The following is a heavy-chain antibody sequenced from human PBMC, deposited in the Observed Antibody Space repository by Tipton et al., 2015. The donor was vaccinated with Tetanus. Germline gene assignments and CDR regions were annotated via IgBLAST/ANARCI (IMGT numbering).Heavy chain of an antibody. Sequence: TLSLTCTVSGGSISSSSYFWSWIRQPPGKGLQWIGYIYYSGTTNYNPSLKSRVTISVDTSKNQFSLNLTSVTAADTAVYYCAKGAARYYYDLSLPTWGQGTLVTVSS. CDR3: AKGAARYYYDLSLPT. V-gene: IGHV4-61*01. D-gene: IGHD3-22*01. CDR2: IYYSGTT. J-gene: IGHJ5*02. CDR1: GGSISSSSYF.